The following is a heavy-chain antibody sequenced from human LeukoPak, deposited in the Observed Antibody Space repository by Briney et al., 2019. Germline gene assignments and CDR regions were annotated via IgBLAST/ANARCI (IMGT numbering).Heavy chain of an antibody. Sequence: ASVKVSCRSSGYTFTGYYLHWVRQAPGQGLEWMGWIIPNSGGTNYAQKFQGRVTMTRDTSISTAYMELSRLRSDDTAVYCCARTTSSGPDAFDIWGQGTMVTVSS. V-gene: IGHV1-2*02. D-gene: IGHD3-22*01. CDR1: GYTFTGYY. CDR2: IIPNSGGT. J-gene: IGHJ3*02. CDR3: ARTTSSGPDAFDI.